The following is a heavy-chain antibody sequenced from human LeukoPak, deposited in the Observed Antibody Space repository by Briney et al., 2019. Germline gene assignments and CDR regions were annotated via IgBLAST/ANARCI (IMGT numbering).Heavy chain of an antibody. CDR2: ISGNGDTT. V-gene: IGHV3-23*01. D-gene: IGHD3-16*01. Sequence: GGSLRLSSAVSGLTFSTYAMSWVRQAPGRGLEWVSSISGNGDTTYYADSVRGRFTISSDSSRNTVYFQLNNLRVEDTAIYYCARASWVSSTDAVRWGQGTLVTVSS. CDR3: ARASWVSSTDAVR. CDR1: GLTFSTYA. J-gene: IGHJ4*02.